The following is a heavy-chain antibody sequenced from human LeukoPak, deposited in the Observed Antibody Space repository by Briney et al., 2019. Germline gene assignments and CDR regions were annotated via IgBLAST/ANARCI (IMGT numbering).Heavy chain of an antibody. CDR1: GGSFSGYY. Sequence: PETLSLTCAVYGGSFSGYYWSSIRQPPGKGLEWIGEINHSGSTNYNPSPKSRVTISVDTSKNQFSLKLSSVTAADTAVYYCARGPGLWSFDYWGQGTLVTVSS. CDR3: ARGPGLWSFDY. V-gene: IGHV4-34*01. CDR2: INHSGST. D-gene: IGHD5-18*01. J-gene: IGHJ4*02.